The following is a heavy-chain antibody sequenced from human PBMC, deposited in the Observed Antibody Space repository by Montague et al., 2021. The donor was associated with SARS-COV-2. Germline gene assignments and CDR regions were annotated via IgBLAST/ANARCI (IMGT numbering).Heavy chain of an antibody. V-gene: IGHV4-61*02. Sequence: TLSLTCTVSGGSISSGSYYWSWIRQPAGKGPEWIGRIYTSGSTNYNPSLKSRVTISVDTSKNQFSLKLSSVTAADTAVYYCARAPDVDTAMVIYYYSMDVWGQGTTVTVSS. CDR3: ARAPDVDTAMVIYYYSMDV. CDR1: GGSISSGSYY. CDR2: IYTSGST. J-gene: IGHJ6*02. D-gene: IGHD5-18*01.